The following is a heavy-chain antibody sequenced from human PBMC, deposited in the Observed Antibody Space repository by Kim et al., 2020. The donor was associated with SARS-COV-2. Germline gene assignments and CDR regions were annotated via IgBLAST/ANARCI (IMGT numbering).Heavy chain of an antibody. J-gene: IGHJ4*02. V-gene: IGHV4-31*03. CDR2: IYYSGST. CDR3: ARGLNWNYPSGSLHYFDY. CDR1: GASISSSGSY. D-gene: IGHD1-7*01. Sequence: SETLSLTCTVSGASISSSGSYWTWIRQHPGEGLEWIGYIYYSGSTYYTPSLRSRVTMSFDTSKNQFSLNLSSVTAADTAVYYCARGLNWNYPSGSLHYFDYWGQGIPVTVSS.